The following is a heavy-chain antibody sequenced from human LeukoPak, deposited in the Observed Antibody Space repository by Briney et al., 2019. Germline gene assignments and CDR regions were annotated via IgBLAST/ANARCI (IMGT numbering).Heavy chain of an antibody. CDR3: ARDSSVVVPAAHDY. Sequence: GASVKVSCKASGYTFTGYYMHWVRQAPGQGLEWMGLINTNSGGTNYAQKFQGRVTMTRDTSITTAYMELSRLRSDDTAVYYCARDSSVVVPAAHDYWGQGTLVTVSS. J-gene: IGHJ4*02. CDR2: INTNSGGT. V-gene: IGHV1-2*02. CDR1: GYTFTGYY. D-gene: IGHD2-2*01.